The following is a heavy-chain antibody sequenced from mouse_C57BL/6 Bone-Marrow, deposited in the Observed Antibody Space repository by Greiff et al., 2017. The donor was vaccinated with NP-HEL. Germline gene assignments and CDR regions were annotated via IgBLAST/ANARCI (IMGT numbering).Heavy chain of an antibody. V-gene: IGHV1-22*01. D-gene: IGHD1-1*01. J-gene: IGHJ2*01. CDR1: GYTFTDYN. Sequence: DVQLQESGPELVKPGASVKMSCKASGYTFTDYNMHWVKQSHGKSLEWIGYINPNNGGTSYNQKFKGKATLTVNKSSSTAYMELRSLTSEDSAVYYCARSRYYGSSYGDYWGQGTTLTVSS. CDR3: ARSRYYGSSYGDY. CDR2: INPNNGGT.